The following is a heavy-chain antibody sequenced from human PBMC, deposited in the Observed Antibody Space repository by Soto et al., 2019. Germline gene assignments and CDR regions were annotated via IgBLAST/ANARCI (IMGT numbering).Heavy chain of an antibody. V-gene: IGHV1-69*06. CDR1: GGTFSSYA. J-gene: IGHJ5*02. CDR3: ARSRADFWSGINWFDP. Sequence: WASVKVSCKAYGGTFSSYAISWVRQAPGKGLEWMGGIIPIFGTANYAQKFQGRVTITADKSTSTAYMELSSLRSEDTAVYYCARSRADFWSGINWFDPWGQGTLVTVSS. CDR2: IIPIFGTA. D-gene: IGHD3-3*01.